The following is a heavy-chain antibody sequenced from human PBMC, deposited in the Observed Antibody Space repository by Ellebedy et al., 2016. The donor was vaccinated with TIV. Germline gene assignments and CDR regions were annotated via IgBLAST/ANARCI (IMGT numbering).Heavy chain of an antibody. CDR2: VNHGGNT. V-gene: IGHV4-34*01. J-gene: IGHJ4*02. Sequence: SETLSLXYAVYGESFSGYYWSWIRQAPGKGLEWIGEVNHGGNTNYNPSLKSRVTISADTSKNQFSLKVNSVTAADTAVYYCARGQHRQSASYYVDYWGQGTLVTVSS. D-gene: IGHD2-2*01. CDR3: ARGQHRQSASYYVDY. CDR1: GESFSGYY.